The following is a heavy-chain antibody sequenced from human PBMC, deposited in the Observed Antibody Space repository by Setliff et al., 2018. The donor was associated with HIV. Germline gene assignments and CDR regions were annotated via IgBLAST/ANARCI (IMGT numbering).Heavy chain of an antibody. CDR1: GFTFSNYN. J-gene: IGHJ4*02. V-gene: IGHV3-21*01. CDR2: ISYDSRFI. D-gene: IGHD3-22*01. Sequence: GGSLRLSCAASGFTFSNYNMNWVRQAPGKGLEWVSSISYDSRFIYHADSMKGRFTISRDNAKKLVYLQMNSLRTEDTAIYYCARDRASSGYYARFDHWGQGTLVTVSS. CDR3: ARDRASSGYYARFDH.